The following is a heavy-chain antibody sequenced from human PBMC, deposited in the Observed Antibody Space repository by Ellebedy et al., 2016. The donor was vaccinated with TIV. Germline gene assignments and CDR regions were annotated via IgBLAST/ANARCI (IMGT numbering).Heavy chain of an antibody. V-gene: IGHV4-38-2*01. CDR2: VYHTGNT. Sequence: SETLSLXCDVSGFSISSGFYWGWIRQSPGKGLEWIGSVYHTGNTYYNPSLKSRVTISIDPSKNLFSLNLKSVTAADTALYFCARAAYGEVKVTYFFDSWGQGTLVTVSS. CDR3: ARAAYGEVKVTYFFDS. CDR1: GFSISSGFY. D-gene: IGHD3-16*01. J-gene: IGHJ4*02.